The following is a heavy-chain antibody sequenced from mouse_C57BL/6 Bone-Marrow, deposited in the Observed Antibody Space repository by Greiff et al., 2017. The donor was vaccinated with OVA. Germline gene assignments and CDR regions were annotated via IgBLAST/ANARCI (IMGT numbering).Heavy chain of an antibody. J-gene: IGHJ4*01. V-gene: IGHV5-9*01. CDR3: AREVYGNYDY. D-gene: IGHD2-1*01. CDR2: ISGGGGNT. CDR1: GFTFSSYT. Sequence: EVHLVESGGGLVKPGGSLKLSCAASGFTFSSYTMSWVRQTPEKRLEWVATISGGGGNTYYPDSVKGRSTISRDNAKNTLYLQMSSLGSEDTALYYCAREVYGNYDYWGQGTSVTVSS.